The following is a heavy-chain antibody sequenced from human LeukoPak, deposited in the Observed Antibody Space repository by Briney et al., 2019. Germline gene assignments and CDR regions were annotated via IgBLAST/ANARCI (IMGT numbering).Heavy chain of an antibody. J-gene: IGHJ4*02. Sequence: PSETLSLTCTVSGGSISSYYWSWIRQPPGKGLEWIGYIYYSGSTNYNPSLKSRVTISVDTSKNQFSLKLSSVTAADTAVYYCARLQKVVRGALAYYFDYWGQGTLVTVSS. CDR1: GGSISSYY. CDR2: IYYSGST. V-gene: IGHV4-59*08. D-gene: IGHD3-10*01. CDR3: ARLQKVVRGALAYYFDY.